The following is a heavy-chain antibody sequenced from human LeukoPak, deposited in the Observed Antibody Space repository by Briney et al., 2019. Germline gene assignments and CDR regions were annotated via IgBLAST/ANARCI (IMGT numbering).Heavy chain of an antibody. D-gene: IGHD3-9*01. CDR3: ARAEDLTGYYYYYYGMDV. V-gene: IGHV3-21*01. CDR1: GFTFSSYS. Sequence: GGSLRLSCAASGFTFSSYSMNWVRQAPGKGLEWVSSISSSSSYIYYADSVKGRFTISRDNAKNSLYLRMNSLRAEDTAVYYCARAEDLTGYYYYYYGMDVWGQGTTVTVSS. CDR2: ISSSSSYI. J-gene: IGHJ6*02.